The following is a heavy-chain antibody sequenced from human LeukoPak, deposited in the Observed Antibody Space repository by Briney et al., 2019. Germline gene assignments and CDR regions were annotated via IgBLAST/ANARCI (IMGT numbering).Heavy chain of an antibody. V-gene: IGHV4-59*01. CDR1: GGSISSYY. J-gene: IGHJ4*02. Sequence: PSETLSLTCTVSGGSISSYYWSWIRQPPGKGLEWIGYIYYSGSTNYNPSLKSRVTISVDTSKNQSSLKLSSVTAADTAVYYCAREGYYDSSGYYYVEPYFGYWGQGTLVTVSS. CDR3: AREGYYDSSGYYYVEPYFGY. D-gene: IGHD3-22*01. CDR2: IYYSGST.